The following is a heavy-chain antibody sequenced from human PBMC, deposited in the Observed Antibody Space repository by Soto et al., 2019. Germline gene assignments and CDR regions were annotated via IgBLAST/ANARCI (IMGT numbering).Heavy chain of an antibody. V-gene: IGHV4-39*01. J-gene: IGHJ6*02. CDR3: ARRIQLRAYNYYGMDV. D-gene: IGHD5-18*01. Sequence: LSLTCTVSGGSISSSSYYWGWIRQPPGKGLEWIGSIYYSGSTYYNPSLKSRVTISVDTSKNQFSLKLSSVTAADTAVYYCARRIQLRAYNYYGMDVWGQGTTVTVSS. CDR2: IYYSGST. CDR1: GGSISSSSYY.